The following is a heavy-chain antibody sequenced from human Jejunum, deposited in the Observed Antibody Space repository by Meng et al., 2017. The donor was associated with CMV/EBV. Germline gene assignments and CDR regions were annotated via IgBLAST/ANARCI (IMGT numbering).Heavy chain of an antibody. CDR1: GFSISSPW. D-gene: IGHD4-17*01. CDR3: TTEDYGLVD. Sequence: LSCSCSGFSISSPWMNWRRQTRGKGMEWVGRIKNKVRGATTEYAAPVKGRFTISRDDSKNMLYLQMDSLKTEDTAVYYCTTEDYGLVDWGQGTLVTVSS. CDR2: IKNKVRGATT. J-gene: IGHJ4*02. V-gene: IGHV3-15*07.